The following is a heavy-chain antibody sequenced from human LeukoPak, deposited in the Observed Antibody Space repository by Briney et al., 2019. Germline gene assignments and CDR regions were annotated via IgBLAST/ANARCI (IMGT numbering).Heavy chain of an antibody. Sequence: GGSLRLSCAASGFTFSSYAMRWVRQAPGQGLEWVSGISGSGDSTFYADSVKGRFTISRDNSKNTLYLQMNSLRVEDTAVYYCAKDRILYDTSGPTYYFDYWGQGTLVTVSS. CDR2: ISGSGDST. CDR1: GFTFSSYA. J-gene: IGHJ4*02. CDR3: AKDRILYDTSGPTYYFDY. V-gene: IGHV3-23*01. D-gene: IGHD3-22*01.